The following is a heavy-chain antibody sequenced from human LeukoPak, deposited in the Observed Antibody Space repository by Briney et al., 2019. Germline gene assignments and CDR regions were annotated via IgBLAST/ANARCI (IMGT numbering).Heavy chain of an antibody. J-gene: IGHJ4*02. V-gene: IGHV4-59*01. D-gene: IGHD3-22*01. CDR3: ARAPFYDSSGYYYGGSYFDY. Sequence: SETLSLTCTVSGGSISSYYWSWIRQPPGKGLEWIGYIYYSGSTNYNPSLKSRVTISVDTSENQFSLKLSSVTAADTAVYYCARAPFYDSSGYYYGGSYFDYWGQGTLVTVSS. CDR2: IYYSGST. CDR1: GGSISSYY.